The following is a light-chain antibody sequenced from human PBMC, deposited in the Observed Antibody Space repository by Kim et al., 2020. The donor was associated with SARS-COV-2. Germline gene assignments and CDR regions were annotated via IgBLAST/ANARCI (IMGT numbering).Light chain of an antibody. CDR1: QSISSW. J-gene: IGKJ1*01. CDR3: QQYNSFTWT. V-gene: IGKV1-5*01. Sequence: GDRVTITCRASQSISSWLAWYQQKPGKAPKLLIYDASSLESGVPSRFSGSGSGTEFTLTISSLQPDDFATYYCQQYNSFTWTFGQGTKVDIK. CDR2: DAS.